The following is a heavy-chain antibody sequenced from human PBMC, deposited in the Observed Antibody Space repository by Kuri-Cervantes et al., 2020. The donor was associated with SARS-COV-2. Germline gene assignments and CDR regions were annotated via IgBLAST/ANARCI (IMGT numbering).Heavy chain of an antibody. D-gene: IGHD1-7*01. CDR1: GYTFTSYV. Sequence: ASMKVSCKASGYTFTSYVMRWVRQAPGQRLEWMGWINAGNGNTKYSQKFQGRVTITRDTSASTAYMELNSLRAEDTAVYYCARGEGTMTTDGLDVWGQGTTVTVSS. CDR2: INAGNGNT. V-gene: IGHV1-3*01. CDR3: ARGEGTMTTDGLDV. J-gene: IGHJ6*02.